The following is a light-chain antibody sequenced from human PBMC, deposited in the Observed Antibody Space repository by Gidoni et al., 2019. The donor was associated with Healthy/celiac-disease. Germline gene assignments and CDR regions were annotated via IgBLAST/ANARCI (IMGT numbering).Light chain of an antibody. CDR1: KLGDKY. V-gene: IGLV3-1*01. J-gene: IGLJ2*01. CDR3: QAWDSTYVV. Sequence: SYELTQPPSVSVSPGQTASITCSGDKLGDKYACWYQQKPGQSPVLVIYQDSKRPSGIPERFSGSNSGNTATLTISETQAMDEADYYCQAWDSTYVVFGGGTKLTVL. CDR2: QDS.